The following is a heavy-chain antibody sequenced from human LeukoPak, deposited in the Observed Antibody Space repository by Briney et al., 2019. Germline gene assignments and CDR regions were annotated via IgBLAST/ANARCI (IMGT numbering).Heavy chain of an antibody. CDR1: GFSFSNFW. J-gene: IGHJ4*02. D-gene: IGHD3-22*01. CDR3: ARDSSGYFDY. V-gene: IGHV3-7*01. CDR2: IRPDGSGT. Sequence: GGSLRLSCAASGFSFSNFWMRWVRQAPGKGLEWVANIRPDGSGTDYVDSVKGRFSISRDNAKNSLYLQMNSLRAGGTAVYYCARDSSGYFDYWGQGALVTVSS.